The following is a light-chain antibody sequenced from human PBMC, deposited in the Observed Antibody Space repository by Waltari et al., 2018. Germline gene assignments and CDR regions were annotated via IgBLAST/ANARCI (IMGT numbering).Light chain of an antibody. Sequence: EIVLTQSPASLSLSPGARATLSCRASQSVGRTLAGYQQSPGQAPRLLISDESSRATGIPDRFSGSGSGTDFSLTISRLEPEDFAVYYCQKYGTRPATFGQGTKVEVK. CDR2: DES. CDR3: QKYGTRPAT. CDR1: QSVGRT. J-gene: IGKJ1*01. V-gene: IGKV3-20*01.